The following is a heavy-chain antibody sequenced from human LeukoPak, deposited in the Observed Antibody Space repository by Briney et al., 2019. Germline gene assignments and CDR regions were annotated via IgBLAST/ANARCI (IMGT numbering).Heavy chain of an antibody. V-gene: IGHV1-69*05. J-gene: IGHJ3*02. CDR3: ASASNSGTFPDLGAFDI. Sequence: SVKVSCKASGSTFSSYAISWVRQAPGQGLEWMGGIIPIFGTANYAQKFQGRVTITTDESTSTAYMVLSSLRSEDTAAYYCASASNSGTFPDLGAFDIRGQGTMVTVSS. CDR1: GSTFSSYA. D-gene: IGHD1-26*01. CDR2: IIPIFGTA.